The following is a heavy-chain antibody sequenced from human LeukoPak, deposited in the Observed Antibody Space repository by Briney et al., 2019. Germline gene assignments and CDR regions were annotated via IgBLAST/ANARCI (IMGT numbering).Heavy chain of an antibody. CDR2: INPSGDST. D-gene: IGHD1-26*01. CDR3: ARGQLSGSYFGYN. CDR1: GYTFTSYN. J-gene: IGHJ4*02. V-gene: IGHV1-46*01. Sequence: ASVKVSCKASGYTFTSYNMHWVRQAPGQGLEWMGIINPSGDSTSYAQKFQGRVTMTRDTSTSTVYMELSSLRSEDTAVYYRARGQLSGSYFGYNWGQGTLVTVSS.